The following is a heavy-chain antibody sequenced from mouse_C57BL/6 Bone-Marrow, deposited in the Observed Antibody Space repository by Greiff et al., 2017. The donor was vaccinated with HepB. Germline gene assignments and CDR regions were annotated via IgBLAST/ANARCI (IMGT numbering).Heavy chain of an antibody. J-gene: IGHJ2*01. CDR1: GYTFTSYW. D-gene: IGHD2-1*01. CDR3: AREGDYYGSYECFDY. CDR2: IDPSDSET. Sequence: QVQLQQPGAELVRPGSSVKLSCKASGYTFTSYWMNWVKQRPIQGLEWIGNIDPSDSETHYNQKFKDKATLTVDKSSSTAYMQLSSMTSEDAAVYYFAREGDYYGSYECFDYWGQGTTLTVSS. V-gene: IGHV1-52*01.